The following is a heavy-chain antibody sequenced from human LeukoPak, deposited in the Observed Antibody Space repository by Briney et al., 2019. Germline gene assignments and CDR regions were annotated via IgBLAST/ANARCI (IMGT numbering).Heavy chain of an antibody. J-gene: IGHJ4*02. V-gene: IGHV3-21*01. CDR2: ISSSSSYI. D-gene: IGHD6-13*01. Sequence: GGSLRLSCAASGFTFSSYSMNWVRQAPGKGLEWVSSISSSSSYIYYADSVKGRFTISRDNAKNSLYLQMNSLRAEDTAVYYCARWVLSAAGQFDYWGQGILVTVSS. CDR3: ARWVLSAAGQFDY. CDR1: GFTFSSYS.